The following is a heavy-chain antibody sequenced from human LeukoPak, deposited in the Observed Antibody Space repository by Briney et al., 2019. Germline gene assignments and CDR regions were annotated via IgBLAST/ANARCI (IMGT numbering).Heavy chain of an antibody. V-gene: IGHV4-39*07. J-gene: IGHJ5*02. D-gene: IGHD6-13*01. CDR1: GGSISSSSYY. CDR3: ARERTASYSSSWYWFDP. CDR2: IYYSGST. Sequence: PSETLSLTCTVSGGSISSSSYYWGWIRQPPGKGLEWIGSIYYSGSTYYNPSLKSRVTISVDTSKNQFSLKLSSVTAADTAVYYCARERTASYSSSWYWFDPWGQGTLVTVSS.